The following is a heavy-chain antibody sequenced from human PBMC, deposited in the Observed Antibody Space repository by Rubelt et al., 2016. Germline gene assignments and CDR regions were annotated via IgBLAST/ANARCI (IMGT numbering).Heavy chain of an antibody. CDR2: IRYEGSNK. J-gene: IGHJ4*02. D-gene: IGHD4-23*01. CDR1: GFTFSSYA. Sequence: QVQLVESGGGVVQPGRSLRLSCAASGFTFSSYAMHWVRQAPGKGLEWVAFIRYEGSNKYYADSVKGRFTISRDNSKNTLYLKMNSLRAEDTAVYYCARNDYGGNSIDYWGQGTLVTVSS. CDR3: ARNDYGGNSIDY. V-gene: IGHV3-33*08.